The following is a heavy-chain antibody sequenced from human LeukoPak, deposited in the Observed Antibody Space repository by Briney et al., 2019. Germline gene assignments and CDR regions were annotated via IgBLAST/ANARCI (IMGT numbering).Heavy chain of an antibody. J-gene: IGHJ4*02. CDR3: ARTINWEKFDY. CDR2: IYHSGST. Sequence: SETLSLTCTVSGGSISSGGYYWSWIRQPPGKGLEWIGYIYHSGSTYYNPSLKSRVTISVDRSKNQFSLKLSSVTAADTAVYYCARTINWEKFDYWGQGTLVTVSS. V-gene: IGHV4-30-2*01. CDR1: GGSISSGGYY. D-gene: IGHD7-27*01.